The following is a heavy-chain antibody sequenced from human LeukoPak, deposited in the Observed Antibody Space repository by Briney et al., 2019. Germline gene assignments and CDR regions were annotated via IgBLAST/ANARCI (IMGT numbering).Heavy chain of an antibody. CDR3: ARGRYYGDYIDY. V-gene: IGHV4-59*08. Sequence: PSETLSLTCTVSGGSISSYYWSWIRQPPGKGLEWIGYHYYSGTTNYSPSLKSRVDISVDTFRNQFSLRLTSVTAADTAVYYCARGRYYGDYIDYWGQGALVTVSS. CDR2: HYYSGTT. J-gene: IGHJ4*02. D-gene: IGHD4-17*01. CDR1: GGSISSYY.